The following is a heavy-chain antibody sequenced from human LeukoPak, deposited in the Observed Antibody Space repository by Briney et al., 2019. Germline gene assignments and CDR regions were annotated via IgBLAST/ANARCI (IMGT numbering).Heavy chain of an antibody. J-gene: IGHJ4*02. V-gene: IGHV1-18*04. CDR2: ISAYNGNT. D-gene: IGHD6-19*01. CDR3: AAGYSSGWYVRYFDY. Sequence: ASVKVSCKASGYTFTSYGISWVRQAPGQGLEWMGWISAYNGNTNYAQKLQGRVTMTTDTSTSTAYMELRSLRSDDTAVYYCAAGYSSGWYVRYFDYWGQGTLVTVSS. CDR1: GYTFTSYG.